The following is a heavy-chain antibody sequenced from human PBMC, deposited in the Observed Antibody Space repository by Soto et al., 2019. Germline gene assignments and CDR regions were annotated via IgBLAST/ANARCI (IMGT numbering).Heavy chain of an antibody. CDR3: ARAHPLYSYGYFVLIPPDY. CDR1: GFTFSSYD. J-gene: IGHJ4*02. D-gene: IGHD5-18*01. Sequence: GGSLRLSCAASGFTFSSYDMHWVRQATGKGLEWVSAIGTAGDTYYPGSVKGRFTISRENAKNSLYLQMNSLRAEDTAVYYCARAHPLYSYGYFVLIPPDYWGQGTLVTVSS. V-gene: IGHV3-13*01. CDR2: IGTAGDT.